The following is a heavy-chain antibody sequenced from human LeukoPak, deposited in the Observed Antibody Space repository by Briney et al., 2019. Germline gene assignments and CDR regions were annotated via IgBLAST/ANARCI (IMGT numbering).Heavy chain of an antibody. D-gene: IGHD3-10*01. CDR1: GGSISSSSYY. J-gene: IGHJ3*02. CDR2: IYYSGST. V-gene: IGHV4-39*01. Sequence: PSETLSLTCTVSGGSISSSSYYWGWIRQPPGKGLEWIGSIYYSGSTYYNPSLKSRVTISVDTSKNQFPLKLSSVTAADAAVYYCARVVWVRGVSDAFDIWGQGTMVTVSS. CDR3: ARVVWVRGVSDAFDI.